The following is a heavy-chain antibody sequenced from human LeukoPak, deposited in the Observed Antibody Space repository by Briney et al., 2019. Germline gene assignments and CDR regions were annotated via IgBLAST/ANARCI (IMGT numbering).Heavy chain of an antibody. J-gene: IGHJ4*02. CDR2: ISSTSKYI. V-gene: IGHV3-21*01. CDR3: AREYTAMAYDY. CDR1: GFAFSDDS. D-gene: IGHD5-18*01. Sequence: GGSLRLSCVASGFAFSDDSMNWVRQPPGKGLEWVSSISSTSKYIYYADSVKGRFTISRDNAKNSLFLQMNNLRVDDSGVYYCAREYTAMAYDYWGLGNLVTVSS.